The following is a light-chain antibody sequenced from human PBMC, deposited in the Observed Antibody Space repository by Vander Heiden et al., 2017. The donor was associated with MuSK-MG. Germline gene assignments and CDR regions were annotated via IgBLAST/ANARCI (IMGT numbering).Light chain of an antibody. CDR2: EVT. J-gene: IGLJ2*01. CDR1: SSDVGSYNL. V-gene: IGLV2-23*02. CDR3: SSYKSLTAVS. Sequence: QSALTQPASVSGSPGQSITISCTGISSDVGSYNLVSWYQQHPGKAPKLIIYEVTRRPSGISTRFSGSESGDTASLTISGLQAEDEADYYCSSYKSLTAVSFGGGTKLTVL.